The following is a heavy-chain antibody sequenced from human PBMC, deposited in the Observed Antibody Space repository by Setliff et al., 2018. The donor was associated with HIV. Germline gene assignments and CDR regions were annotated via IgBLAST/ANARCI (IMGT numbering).Heavy chain of an antibody. V-gene: IGHV2-26*01. CDR1: GFSLSTSGVG. CDR2: IFPNDEK. D-gene: IGHD3-3*01. Sequence: SGPTLVNPTQPLTLTCTFSGFSLSTSGVGVGWIRQPPGKALEWLAHIFPNDEKSYSASLKSRVTNSEDTSKSQVVLTMTNMDPLDTATYFCARYNFRRGYWDYFDYWGQGTQVTVSS. J-gene: IGHJ4*02. CDR3: ARYNFRRGYWDYFDY.